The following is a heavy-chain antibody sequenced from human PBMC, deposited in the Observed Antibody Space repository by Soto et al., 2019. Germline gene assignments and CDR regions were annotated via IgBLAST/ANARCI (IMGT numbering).Heavy chain of an antibody. CDR2: IKQDGSEK. Sequence: PGGSLRLSCAASGFTFSSYWMNWVRQAPGKGLEWVANIKQDGSEKHYVDSVKGRFTISRDNARNSLYLQMNSLRAEDTAVYYCARTYYDTIRRSYQLVFWGQGTLVTASS. D-gene: IGHD3-16*02. J-gene: IGHJ4*02. CDR3: ARTYYDTIRRSYQLVF. CDR1: GFTFSSYW. V-gene: IGHV3-7*01.